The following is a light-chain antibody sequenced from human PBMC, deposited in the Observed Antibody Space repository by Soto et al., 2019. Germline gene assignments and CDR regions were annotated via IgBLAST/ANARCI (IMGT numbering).Light chain of an antibody. CDR3: QQRNYWQVT. Sequence: EIVLTQSPVTLSLSPGERATLSCSASQSVDSYLAWYQQKPGQAPRLLIYDVSNSATGIPARFSGSGSVPDFTLTIRSLEPGDFAVYYCQQRNYWQVTFGQGTRLEIK. V-gene: IGKV3-11*01. J-gene: IGKJ5*01. CDR2: DVS. CDR1: QSVDSY.